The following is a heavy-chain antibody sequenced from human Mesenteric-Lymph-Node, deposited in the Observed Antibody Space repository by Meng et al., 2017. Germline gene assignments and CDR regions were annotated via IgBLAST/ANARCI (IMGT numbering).Heavy chain of an antibody. D-gene: IGHD2-2*01. Sequence: QVQVQQLGAVLLKPSETLSLTCAVYGGSFSGYYWSWIRQPPGKGLEWIGEINHSGSTNYNPSLKSRVTISVDTSKNQFSLKLSSVTAADTAVYYCARRLIEYCSSTSCYSLDPWGQGTLVTGSS. J-gene: IGHJ5*02. CDR3: ARRLIEYCSSTSCYSLDP. V-gene: IGHV4-34*01. CDR1: GGSFSGYY. CDR2: INHSGST.